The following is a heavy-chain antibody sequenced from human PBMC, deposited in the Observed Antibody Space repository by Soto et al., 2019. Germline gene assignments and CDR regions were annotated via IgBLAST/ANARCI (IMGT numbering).Heavy chain of an antibody. J-gene: IGHJ4*02. CDR3: AGDYYYDSSGYYYRSVDYFDY. CDR2: IHLSGST. V-gene: IGHV4-4*02. Sequence: SETLSLTCAVSGASLTSSDWWSWVRQAPGKGLQFIAEIHLSGSTNKSPSFESRVTLTVDKSRGQFSLRLTSVTAADTAVYYCAGDYYYDSSGYYYRSVDYFDYWGQGTLVTVSS. CDR1: GASLTSSDW. D-gene: IGHD3-22*01.